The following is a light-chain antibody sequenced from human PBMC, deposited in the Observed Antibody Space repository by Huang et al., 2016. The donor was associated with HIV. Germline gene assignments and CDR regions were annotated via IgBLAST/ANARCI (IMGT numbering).Light chain of an antibody. V-gene: IGKV3-15*01. J-gene: IGKJ2*01. CDR1: QSISSN. CDR2: GAS. CDR3: QQYNDWPET. Sequence: EIVMTQSPATLSVSPGERATLSCRASQSISSNLAWYQQKPGPAPRLLIYGASTRATGIPARFRGSGSGTEFTLTISSLLSEDFAVYYCQQYNDWPETFGQGTKLEIK.